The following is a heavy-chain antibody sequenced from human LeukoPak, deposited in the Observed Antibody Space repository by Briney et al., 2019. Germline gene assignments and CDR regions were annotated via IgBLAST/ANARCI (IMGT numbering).Heavy chain of an antibody. J-gene: IGHJ4*02. V-gene: IGHV3-74*01. Sequence: PGGSLRLSCAASGFTFSSDWMHWVRQAPGKGLVWVSRINSDGSSTSYADSVKGRFTISRDNAKNTLYLQMNSLRAEDTAVYYCARDRLVPYYYGSGSYDYWGQGTLVTVSS. CDR2: INSDGSST. CDR3: ARDRLVPYYYGSGSYDY. CDR1: GFTFSSDW. D-gene: IGHD3-10*01.